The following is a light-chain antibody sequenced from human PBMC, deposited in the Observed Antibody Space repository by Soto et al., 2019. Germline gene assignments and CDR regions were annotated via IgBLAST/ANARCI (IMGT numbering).Light chain of an antibody. V-gene: IGKV3-15*01. J-gene: IGKJ2*01. CDR1: RSVGTF. Sequence: EIMLTQSPATLSLSPGERATLSGRASRSVGTFLAWYQQKPGQAPRLLIYGASTRATGIPARFSGSGSETEFTLTISSLQSEDFAVYYCQQYNNWPPYTFGQGNKVDI. CDR2: GAS. CDR3: QQYNNWPPYT.